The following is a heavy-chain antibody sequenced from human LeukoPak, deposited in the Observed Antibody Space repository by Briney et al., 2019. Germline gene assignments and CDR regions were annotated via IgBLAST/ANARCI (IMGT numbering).Heavy chain of an antibody. V-gene: IGHV1-58*02. CDR1: GFTFTNSA. D-gene: IGHD3-10*01. CDR3: AADWASSGFYYYGMDV. Sequence: SVKVSCKASGFTFTNSAMQWVRQARGQRLEWIGWIAVGNGDTNYAQKFQERVTITRDMSSSTAYMELSSLRSEDTAVYYCAADWASSGFYYYGMDVWGQGTTVTVSS. J-gene: IGHJ6*02. CDR2: IAVGNGDT.